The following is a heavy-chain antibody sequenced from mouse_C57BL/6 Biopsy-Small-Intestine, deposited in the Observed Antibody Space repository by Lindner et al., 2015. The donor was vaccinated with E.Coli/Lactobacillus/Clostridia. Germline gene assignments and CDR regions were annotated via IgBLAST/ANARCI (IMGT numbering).Heavy chain of an antibody. J-gene: IGHJ1*03. CDR2: MNPNSGNT. V-gene: IGHV1-81*01. D-gene: IGHD1-1*02. Sequence: SVKVSCKASGYTFTSYDINWVRQATGQGLEWMGWMNPNSGNTGYAQKFQGRVTMTRNTSISTAYMELSSLRSEDTAVYYCARELGYCSGGSCSYYMDVWGKGTTVTVSS. CDR1: GYTFTSYD. CDR3: ARELGYCSGGSCSYYMDV.